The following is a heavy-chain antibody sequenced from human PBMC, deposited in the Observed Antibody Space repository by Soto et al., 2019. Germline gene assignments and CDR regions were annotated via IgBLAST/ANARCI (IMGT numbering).Heavy chain of an antibody. V-gene: IGHV3-48*02. J-gene: IGHJ4*02. Sequence: GGSLRLSCAASGFTFSSYSMNWVRQAPGKGLEWVSYISSSSSTIYYADSVKGRFTISRDNAKNSLYLQMNSLRDEDTAVYYCARDGGTMVRGVAHDFDYWGQGTLVTVSS. CDR1: GFTFSSYS. CDR3: ARDGGTMVRGVAHDFDY. D-gene: IGHD3-10*01. CDR2: ISSSSSTI.